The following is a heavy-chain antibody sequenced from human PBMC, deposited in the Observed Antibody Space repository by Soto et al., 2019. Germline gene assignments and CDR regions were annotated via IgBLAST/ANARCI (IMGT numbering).Heavy chain of an antibody. Sequence: PGGSLRLSCAASGFTFGPFWMHWVRQAPGKGLVWLSHINSDGSTIVYADSVKGRFTISRDNAKNKLYLQMNSLRVEDTAVYYCAKDRIPYSSSGWFDPWGQGTLVTVSS. CDR1: GFTFGPFW. CDR3: AKDRIPYSSSGWFDP. V-gene: IGHV3-74*01. J-gene: IGHJ5*02. CDR2: INSDGSTI. D-gene: IGHD6-6*01.